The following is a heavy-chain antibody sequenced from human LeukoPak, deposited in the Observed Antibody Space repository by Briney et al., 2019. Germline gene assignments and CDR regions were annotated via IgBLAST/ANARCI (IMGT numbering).Heavy chain of an antibody. CDR3: ASEAFCAGGSCNVQRVAS. V-gene: IGHV1-2*02. J-gene: IGHJ4*02. CDR1: GYTFTAYY. CDR2: IDTNTGAT. Sequence: ASVKVSCKASGYTFTAYYIHWVRQAPGQGLEWMGWIDTNTGATKYAQKFQGRVTITRDTSTGTAYMELSSLISGDTALYYCASEAFCAGGSCNVQRVASCGPGTLVTVSS. D-gene: IGHD2-8*02.